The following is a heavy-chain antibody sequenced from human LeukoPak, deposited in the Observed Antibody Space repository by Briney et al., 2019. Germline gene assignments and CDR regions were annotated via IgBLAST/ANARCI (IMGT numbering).Heavy chain of an antibody. CDR2: ISPTGSTT. CDR1: GFSFSGHW. Sequence: GGSLRLSCIASGFSFSGHWMHWARQLPGKGLVWVSRISPTGSTTSYADSVKGRFTVSRDNAKNTLYLQVNNLRAEDTAVYYCARGPSNWSGPDFWGQGTLLTVSS. J-gene: IGHJ4*02. V-gene: IGHV3-74*01. CDR3: ARGPSNWSGPDF. D-gene: IGHD6-6*01.